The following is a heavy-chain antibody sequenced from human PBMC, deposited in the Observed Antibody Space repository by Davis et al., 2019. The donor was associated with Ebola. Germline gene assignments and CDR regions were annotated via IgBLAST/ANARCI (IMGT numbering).Heavy chain of an antibody. V-gene: IGHV1-8*01. J-gene: IGHJ5*02. D-gene: IGHD5-12*01. CDR2: MNPNSANT. CDR3: ARGRKVAKMGSWFDP. Sequence: ASVKVSCKASGYTFTNYDVHWVRQGTGQCLEWIGWMNPNSANTGYGQKFQGRVTMTRNTSISTAYMELSSLTSEDTAVDYCARGRKVAKMGSWFDPWGQGTLVTVSS. CDR1: GYTFTNYD.